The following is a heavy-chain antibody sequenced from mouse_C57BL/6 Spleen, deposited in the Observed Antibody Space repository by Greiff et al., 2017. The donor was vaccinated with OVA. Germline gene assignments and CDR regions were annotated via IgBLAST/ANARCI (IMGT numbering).Heavy chain of an antibody. CDR1: GYTFTSYW. CDR3: ARRKAYGNYVFDY. V-gene: IGHV1-61*01. D-gene: IGHD2-1*01. J-gene: IGHJ2*01. CDR2: IYPSDSET. Sequence: QVQLQQPGAELVRPGSSVKLSCKASGYTFTSYWMDWVKQRPGQGLEWIGNIYPSDSETHYNQKFKDKATLTVDKSSSTAYMQLSSLTSEDSAVYYCARRKAYGNYVFDYWGQGTTLTVSS.